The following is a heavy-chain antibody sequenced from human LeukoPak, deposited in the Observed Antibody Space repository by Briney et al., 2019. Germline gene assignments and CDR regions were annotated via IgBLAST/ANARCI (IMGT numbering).Heavy chain of an antibody. D-gene: IGHD6-19*01. CDR3: AKDMNEAVAGTVSYGMDV. J-gene: IGHJ6*02. CDR2: ISWNSGSI. Sequence: GGSLRLSCAASGFTFDDYAMHWVRQAPGKGLEWVSGISWNSGSIGYGDSVKGRFTISRDNAKTSLYLQMNSLRAEDTALYYCAKDMNEAVAGTVSYGMDVWGQGTTVTVSS. V-gene: IGHV3-9*01. CDR1: GFTFDDYA.